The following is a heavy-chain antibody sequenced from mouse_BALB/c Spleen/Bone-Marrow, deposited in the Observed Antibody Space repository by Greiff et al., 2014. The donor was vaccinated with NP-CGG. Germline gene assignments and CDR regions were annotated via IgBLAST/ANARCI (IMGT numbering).Heavy chain of an antibody. V-gene: IGHV1-14*01. J-gene: IGHJ4*01. CDR1: GYTFTSYI. CDR2: INPYNDGT. D-gene: IGHD2-3*01. Sequence: EVQLQQSGPELVKPGASVKMSCKASGYTFTSYIMHWVKQKPGQGLEWIGYINPYNDGTKYNEKFKGKATLTSDKSSSTAYMELSSLTSEDSAVYYCARRLLPYAMDYRGQGTSVTVSS. CDR3: ARRLLPYAMDY.